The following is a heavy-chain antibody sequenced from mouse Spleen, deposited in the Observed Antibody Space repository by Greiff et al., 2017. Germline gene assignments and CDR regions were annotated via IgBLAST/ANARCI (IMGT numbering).Heavy chain of an antibody. Sequence: DVMLVESGGGLVKPGGSLKLSCAASGFTFSSYAMSWVRQTPEKRLEWVATISSGGSYTYYPDSVKGRFTISRDNAKNTLYLQMSSLRSEDTAMYYCARGGYGYDGYFDYWGQGTTLTVSS. D-gene: IGHD2-2*01. CDR2: ISSGGSYT. CDR3: ARGGYGYDGYFDY. V-gene: IGHV5-9-1*01. CDR1: GFTFSSYA. J-gene: IGHJ2*01.